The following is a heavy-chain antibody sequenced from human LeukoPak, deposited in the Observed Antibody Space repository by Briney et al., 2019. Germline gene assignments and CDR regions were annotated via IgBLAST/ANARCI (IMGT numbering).Heavy chain of an antibody. D-gene: IGHD3-16*01. Sequence: GGSLRLSCAASGFALSSYTMVWLRQPPGKGLEWVAVVSYDGTVQYYTDSVKGRFIISRDNSKSTLSLQMSSLRVEDTAMYYCARDWGVDTWGQGTLVTVSP. CDR1: GFALSSYT. CDR2: VSYDGTVQ. J-gene: IGHJ5*02. CDR3: ARDWGVDT. V-gene: IGHV3-30*04.